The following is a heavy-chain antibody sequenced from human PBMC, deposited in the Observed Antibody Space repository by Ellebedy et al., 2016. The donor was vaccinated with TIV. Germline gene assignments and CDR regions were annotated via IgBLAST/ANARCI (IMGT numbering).Heavy chain of an antibody. CDR3: ARTRIYGSGSYRSYYYYGMDV. CDR2: IWYDGSNK. J-gene: IGHJ6*02. D-gene: IGHD3-10*01. Sequence: GESLKISCAASGFTFSTYGMHWVRQAPGKGLEWVAVIWYDGSNKYYADSVKGRFTISRDNSKNTLYLQMNSLRAEDTAVYYCARTRIYGSGSYRSYYYYGMDVWGQGTTVTVSS. CDR1: GFTFSTYG. V-gene: IGHV3-33*01.